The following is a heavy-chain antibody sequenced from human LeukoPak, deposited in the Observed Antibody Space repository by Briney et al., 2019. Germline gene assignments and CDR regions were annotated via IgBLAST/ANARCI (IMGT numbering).Heavy chain of an antibody. J-gene: IGHJ6*03. CDR1: GDSISFSSDY. Sequence: SETLSLTCSVSGDSISFSSDYWGWIRQPPGKGLEWIGSIYYTGNTYYNPSLKSRVTISVDTSKNQFSLKLSSVTAADTAVYYCAILHRGVGPHGDYYYYMDVWGKGTTVTVSS. V-gene: IGHV4-39*07. CDR2: IYYTGNT. D-gene: IGHD3-10*01. CDR3: AILHRGVGPHGDYYYYMDV.